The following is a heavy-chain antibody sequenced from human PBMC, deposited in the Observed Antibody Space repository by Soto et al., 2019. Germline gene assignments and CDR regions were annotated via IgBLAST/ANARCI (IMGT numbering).Heavy chain of an antibody. V-gene: IGHV3-7*01. J-gene: IGHJ4*02. CDR3: ARVYFKYDY. CDR1: KFTFSNYW. CDR2: IKEDGSEK. D-gene: IGHD3-10*01. Sequence: EVQLVESGGGLVQPGGSLRLSCVASKFTFSNYWMTWVRQAPGKGLEWVANIKEDGSEKYYVDSVKGRFTISRDNATNSLYLQMNSLRAEDTAVYFCARVYFKYDYWGQGTLVTVSS.